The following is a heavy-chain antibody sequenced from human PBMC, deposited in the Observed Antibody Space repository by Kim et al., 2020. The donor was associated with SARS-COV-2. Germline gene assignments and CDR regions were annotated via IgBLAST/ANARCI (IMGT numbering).Heavy chain of an antibody. CDR1: GFTFRTSW. J-gene: IGHJ4*02. V-gene: IGHV3-7*01. CDR2: IKQDGSEK. D-gene: IGHD3-3*01. CDR3: TRVSFGALPDY. Sequence: GGSLRLSCAASGFTFRTSWMNWVRQAPGKGLEWVANIKQDGSEKYYVDSVRGRFTVSRDNAKDSLFLQMNSLRAEDTAVYYCTRVSFGALPDYWGQGTLVTVSS.